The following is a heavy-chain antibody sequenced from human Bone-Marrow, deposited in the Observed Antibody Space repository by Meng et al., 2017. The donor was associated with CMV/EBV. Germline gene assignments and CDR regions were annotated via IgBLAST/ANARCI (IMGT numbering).Heavy chain of an antibody. J-gene: IGHJ6*02. Sequence: GESLKISCAASGFTFDDYGMSWVRQAPGKGLEWVSGINWNGGSTGYADSVKGRFTISRDNAKNSLYLQMNSLRAEDTALYYCAKLLQAHIISYYYGIDVLSQGTPVTASS. CDR1: GFTFDDYG. CDR3: AKLLQAHIISYYYGIDV. CDR2: INWNGGST. V-gene: IGHV3-20*04. D-gene: IGHD1-26*01.